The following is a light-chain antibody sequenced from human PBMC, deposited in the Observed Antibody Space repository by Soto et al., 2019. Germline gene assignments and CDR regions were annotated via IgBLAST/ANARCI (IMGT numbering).Light chain of an antibody. CDR1: QSVSNS. V-gene: IGKV3-11*01. CDR3: QQRSNWSLT. Sequence: EIALTQSPATLSLSPGERATLSCRASQSVSNSLAWYQQKPGQAPRLLIYDASNRATGIPARFSGSGSGTDFTLTISSLEPEDFAVYYCQQRSNWSLTFGGGTKVDIK. CDR2: DAS. J-gene: IGKJ4*01.